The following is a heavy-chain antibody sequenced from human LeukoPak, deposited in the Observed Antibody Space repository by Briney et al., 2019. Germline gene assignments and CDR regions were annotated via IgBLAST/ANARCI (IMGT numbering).Heavy chain of an antibody. D-gene: IGHD3-22*01. J-gene: IGHJ4*02. CDR2: ISGSGGGT. Sequence: PGGSLRLSCAVAGITLSNDGMSWVRQAPGKGLEWVGGISGSGGGTNYADSVKGRFTISRDNPRNTLSLQMNSLRAEDTAAYFCAKRGVVTRVILVGFHKEAYYFDSWGQGALVTVSS. V-gene: IGHV3-23*01. CDR1: GITLSNDG. CDR3: AKRGVVTRVILVGFHKEAYYFDS.